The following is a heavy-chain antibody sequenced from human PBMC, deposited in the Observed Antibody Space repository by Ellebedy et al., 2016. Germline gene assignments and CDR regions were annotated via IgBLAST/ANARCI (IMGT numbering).Heavy chain of an antibody. J-gene: IGHJ4*02. CDR1: GYNFINYW. D-gene: IGHD2-2*01. V-gene: IGHV5-51*01. CDR3: ARLARGGRSTSAAYFDF. CDR2: IYSGDSST. Sequence: GESLKISCKGFGYNFINYWIAWVRQVPGTGLEWMGIIYSGDSSTAYSPSFQGQVTISADKSINSAYLQWSSLKASDSAMYYCARLARGGRSTSAAYFDFWGQGTLVTVSS.